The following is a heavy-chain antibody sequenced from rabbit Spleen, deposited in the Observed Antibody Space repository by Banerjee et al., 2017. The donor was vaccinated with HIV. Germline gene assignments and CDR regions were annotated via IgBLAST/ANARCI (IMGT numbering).Heavy chain of an antibody. Sequence: QEQLVESGGGLVQPGASLTLTCKASGFSLSSGSYICWVRQAPGKGLEWIGCIWTGDGDTYYATWAKGRFTISKTSPTTVTLQMTSLTAADTATYFCVRDGDGTNVFWYFNFWGPGTLVTVS. CDR1: GFSLSSGSY. CDR3: VRDGDGTNVFWYFNF. J-gene: IGHJ4*01. V-gene: IGHV1S45*01. CDR2: IWTGDGDT. D-gene: IGHD7-1*01.